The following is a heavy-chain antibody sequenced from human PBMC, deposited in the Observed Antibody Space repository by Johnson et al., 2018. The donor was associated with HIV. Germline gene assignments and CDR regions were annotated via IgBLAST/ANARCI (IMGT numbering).Heavy chain of an antibody. Sequence: VQLVESGGGLVQPGGSLRLSCAASGFSVSSYWMHWVRRAPGKGLVWVSHINSDGSSTSYVDSVKGRFTISRDNAKNTLFVQMSSLRAEDTAVYYCASGKSWHRDAFDIWGQGTMVTVSS. CDR3: ASGKSWHRDAFDI. CDR1: GFSVSSYW. V-gene: IGHV3-74*02. CDR2: INSDGSST. D-gene: IGHD6-13*01. J-gene: IGHJ3*02.